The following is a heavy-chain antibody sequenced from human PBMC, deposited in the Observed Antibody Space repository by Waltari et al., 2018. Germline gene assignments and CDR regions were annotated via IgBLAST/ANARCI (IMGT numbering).Heavy chain of an antibody. CDR2: ISGSGGST. Sequence: EVQLLESGGGLVQPGGSLRLSCAAYGFTFSRYAMSWVRQAPGKGLEWVSAISGSGGSTYYADPVKGRFTISRDNSKNTLYLQMNSLRAEDTAVYYCAKDDYYGMDVWGQGTTVTVSS. V-gene: IGHV3-23*01. CDR3: AKDDYYGMDV. J-gene: IGHJ6*02. CDR1: GFTFSRYA.